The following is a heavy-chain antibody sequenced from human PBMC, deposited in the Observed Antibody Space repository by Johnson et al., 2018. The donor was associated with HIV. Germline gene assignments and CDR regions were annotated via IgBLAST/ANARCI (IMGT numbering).Heavy chain of an antibody. CDR2: ISWNSGSI. J-gene: IGHJ3*02. CDR1: GFTFDDYA. V-gene: IGHV3-9*01. CDR3: AKDYSGSYERAAFDI. D-gene: IGHD1-26*01. Sequence: VQLVESGGGLVQPGRSLRLSCAASGFTFDDYAMHWVLQAPGKGLEWVSGISWNSGSIGYADSVKGRFTISRDNAKNSLYLQMNSLRAEDKALYYCAKDYSGSYERAAFDIWGQGTMVTVSS.